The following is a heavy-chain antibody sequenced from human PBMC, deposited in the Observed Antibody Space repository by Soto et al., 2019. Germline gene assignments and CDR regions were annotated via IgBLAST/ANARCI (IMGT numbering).Heavy chain of an antibody. V-gene: IGHV3-33*01. CDR2: IWYDGSNK. CDR1: GFTFSSYG. Sequence: SLRLSCAASGFTFSSYGMHWFRQAPGKGLEWVAVIWYDGSNKYYADSVKGRFTISRDNSKNTLYLQMNSLRAEDTAVYYCARGTHGYCSGGSCYFFGYWGQGTLVTVSS. D-gene: IGHD2-15*01. CDR3: ARGTHGYCSGGSCYFFGY. J-gene: IGHJ4*02.